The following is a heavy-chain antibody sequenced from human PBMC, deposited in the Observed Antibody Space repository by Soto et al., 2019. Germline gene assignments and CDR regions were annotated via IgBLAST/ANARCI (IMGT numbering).Heavy chain of an antibody. J-gene: IGHJ4*02. D-gene: IGHD3-22*01. Sequence: GASVKVSCKASGGTFSRYAISWVRQAPGQGLEWMGGIIPIFGTANYAQKFQGRVTITADESTSTAYMELSSLRAEDTAVYYCARGKGCTSATCYYDYYFDYWGQGTLVTVSS. CDR1: GGTFSRYA. CDR3: ARGKGCTSATCYYDYYFDY. CDR2: IIPIFGTA. V-gene: IGHV1-69*13.